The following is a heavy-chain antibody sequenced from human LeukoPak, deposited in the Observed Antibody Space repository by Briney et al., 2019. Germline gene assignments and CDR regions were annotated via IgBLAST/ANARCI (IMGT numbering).Heavy chain of an antibody. V-gene: IGHV3-30-3*01. CDR2: ISYDGSNK. Sequence: GGSLRLSCAASGFTFNSYWMHWVRQAPGKGLEWVAVISYDGSNKYYADSVKGRFTISRDNSKNTLYLQMNSLRAEDTAVYYCARDEYGDYLFDYWGQGTLVTVSS. CDR1: GFTFNSYW. D-gene: IGHD4-17*01. J-gene: IGHJ4*02. CDR3: ARDEYGDYLFDY.